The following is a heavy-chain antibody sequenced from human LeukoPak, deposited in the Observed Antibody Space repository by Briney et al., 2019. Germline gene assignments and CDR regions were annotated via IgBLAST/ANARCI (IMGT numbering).Heavy chain of an antibody. J-gene: IGHJ4*02. Sequence: GGSLRLSCAASEFSVGSNYMTWVRQAPGKGLEWVSSISSSSSYIYYADSVKGRFTISRDNAKNSLYLQMNSLRAEDTAVYYCATPPTYYYDSSGAMVGYWGQGTLVTVSS. CDR1: EFSVGSNY. D-gene: IGHD3-22*01. CDR3: ATPPTYYYDSSGAMVGY. CDR2: ISSSSSYI. V-gene: IGHV3-21*01.